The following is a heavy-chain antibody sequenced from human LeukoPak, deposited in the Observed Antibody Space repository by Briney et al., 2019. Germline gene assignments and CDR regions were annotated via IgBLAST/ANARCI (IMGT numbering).Heavy chain of an antibody. CDR2: IYYSGST. V-gene: IGHV4-59*12. CDR3: ARAGEMATIRGWYFDL. D-gene: IGHD5-24*01. CDR1: GGSISSYY. Sequence: SETLSLTCTVSGGSISSYYWSWIRQPPGKGLEWIGYIYYSGSTNYNPSLKSRVTISVDTSKNQFSLKLSSVTAADTAVYYCARAGEMATIRGWYFDLWGRGTLVTVSS. J-gene: IGHJ2*01.